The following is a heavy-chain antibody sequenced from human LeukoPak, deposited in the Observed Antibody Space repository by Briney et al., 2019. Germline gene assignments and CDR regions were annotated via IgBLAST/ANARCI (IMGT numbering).Heavy chain of an antibody. CDR1: GGSISSSNW. D-gene: IGHD1-14*01. Sequence: PSETLSLTCAVSGGSISSSNWWSWVRQPPGKGLEWIGEIYHSGSTNYNPSLKSRVTISVDKSKNQFSLKLSSVTAADTAVYYCASQTNSVSYDAFDIWGQGTMVTVSS. CDR2: IYHSGST. V-gene: IGHV4-4*02. CDR3: ASQTNSVSYDAFDI. J-gene: IGHJ3*02.